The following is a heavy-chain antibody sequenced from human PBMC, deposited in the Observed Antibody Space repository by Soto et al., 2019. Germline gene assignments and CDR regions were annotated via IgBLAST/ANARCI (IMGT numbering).Heavy chain of an antibody. Sequence: SETLSLTCTVSGGSISSYYWSWIRQPPGKGLEWIGYIYYSGSTNYNPSLKSRVTISVDTSKNQFSLKLSSVTAADTAVYYCARDRSYYYDSSGSYGMDVWGQGTTVTVSS. J-gene: IGHJ6*02. V-gene: IGHV4-59*01. CDR2: IYYSGST. CDR3: ARDRSYYYDSSGSYGMDV. CDR1: GGSISSYY. D-gene: IGHD3-22*01.